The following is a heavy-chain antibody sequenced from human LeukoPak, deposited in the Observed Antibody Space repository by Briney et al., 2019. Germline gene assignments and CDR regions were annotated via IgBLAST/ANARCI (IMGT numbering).Heavy chain of an antibody. J-gene: IGHJ4*02. CDR2: ISSSSSYI. V-gene: IGHV3-21*01. CDR3: ARVGTMIVVDY. CDR1: GFTFSSYS. D-gene: IGHD3-22*01. Sequence: GGSLRPSCAASGFTFSSYSMNWVRQAPGKGLEWVSSISSSSSYIYYADSVKGRFTISRDNAKNSLYLQMNSLRAEDTAVYYCARVGTMIVVDYWGQGTLVTVSS.